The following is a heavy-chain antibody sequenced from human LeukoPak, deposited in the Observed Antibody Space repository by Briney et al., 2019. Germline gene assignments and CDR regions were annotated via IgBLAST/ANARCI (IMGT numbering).Heavy chain of an antibody. J-gene: IGHJ4*02. D-gene: IGHD5-18*01. CDR3: ARGLGYSYGYGIDY. Sequence: GGSLRLSCAASGFIFSSYAMHWVRQAPGKGPEWVAIIWYDGSNKYYAESVEGRFTISRDNSKNTLYLQMNSLRAEDTAVYSCARGLGYSYGYGIDYWGQGTLVTVSS. CDR1: GFIFSSYA. V-gene: IGHV3-33*01. CDR2: IWYDGSNK.